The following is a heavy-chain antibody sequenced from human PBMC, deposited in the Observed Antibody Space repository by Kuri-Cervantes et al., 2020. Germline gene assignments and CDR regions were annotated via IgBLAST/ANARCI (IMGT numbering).Heavy chain of an antibody. CDR1: GYTFTSYY. Sequence: ASVKVSCKASGYTFTSYYMHWVRQAPGQGLEWMGIINPSGGSTSYAQKFQGRVTMTRDTSTSTVYMELSSVTAADTAVYYCARRGYSYGDFDYWGQGTLVTVSS. D-gene: IGHD5-18*01. CDR2: INPSGGST. J-gene: IGHJ4*02. CDR3: ARRGYSYGDFDY. V-gene: IGHV1-46*01.